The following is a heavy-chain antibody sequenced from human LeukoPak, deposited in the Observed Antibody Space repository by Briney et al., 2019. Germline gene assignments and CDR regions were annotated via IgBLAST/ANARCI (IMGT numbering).Heavy chain of an antibody. J-gene: IGHJ6*03. CDR3: ARADDFWSGYTHYYYYYMDV. CDR2: ISSSSSYI. CDR1: GFTFSSYA. D-gene: IGHD3-3*01. V-gene: IGHV3-21*01. Sequence: GGSLRLSCAASGFTFSSYAMHWVRQAPGKGLEWVSSISSSSSYIYYADSVKGRFTISRDNAKNSLYLQMNSLRAEDTAVYYCARADDFWSGYTHYYYYYMDVWGKGTTVTVSS.